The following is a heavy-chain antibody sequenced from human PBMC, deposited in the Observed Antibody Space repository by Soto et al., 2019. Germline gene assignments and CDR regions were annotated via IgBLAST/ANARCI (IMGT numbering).Heavy chain of an antibody. V-gene: IGHV3-21*02. CDR3: ARPRGPRGYDLIDY. CDR2: INPSSGSA. CDR1: GFPFSIFS. Sequence: EVQVVESGGGLVKPGGSLRLACVVSGFPFSIFSWNWVRQAPGKGLEWVSSINPSSGSAFYAESVKGRFTISRDNAKNSLYLQMNSLRAEDTAVYYCARPRGPRGYDLIDYWGQGTLVTVSS. D-gene: IGHD5-12*01. J-gene: IGHJ4*02.